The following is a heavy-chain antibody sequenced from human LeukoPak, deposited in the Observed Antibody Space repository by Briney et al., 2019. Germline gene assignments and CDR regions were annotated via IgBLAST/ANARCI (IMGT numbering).Heavy chain of an antibody. CDR1: GFTFSSYA. CDR2: ISGSGGST. Sequence: GGSLRLSCAASGFTFSSYAMSWVRQAPGKGLEWVSAISGSGGSTYYADSVKGRFTISRDNAKNSLYLQMNSLRAEYTAVYYCARDSKGYSYGYGGDYWGQGTLVTVSS. D-gene: IGHD5-18*01. V-gene: IGHV3-23*01. CDR3: ARDSKGYSYGYGGDY. J-gene: IGHJ4*02.